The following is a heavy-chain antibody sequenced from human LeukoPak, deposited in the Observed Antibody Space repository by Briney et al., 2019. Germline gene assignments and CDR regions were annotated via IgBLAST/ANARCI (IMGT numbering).Heavy chain of an antibody. CDR2: IRYDGSNK. CDR1: GFTFSSYG. Sequence: GGSLRLSCAASGFTFSSYGMHWVRQAPGKGLEWVAFIRYDGSNKYYADSVKGRFTISRDNSKNTLYLQMNSLRAEDTAVYYCARGQYYDSSGLHYWGQGTLVTVSS. D-gene: IGHD3-22*01. CDR3: ARGQYYDSSGLHY. V-gene: IGHV3-30*02. J-gene: IGHJ4*02.